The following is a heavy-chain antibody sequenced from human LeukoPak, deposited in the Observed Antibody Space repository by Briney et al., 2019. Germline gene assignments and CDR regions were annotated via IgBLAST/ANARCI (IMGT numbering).Heavy chain of an antibody. CDR1: GGSFSGYY. CDR3: ARGRQYQLLGAFDI. J-gene: IGHJ3*02. V-gene: IGHV4-34*01. D-gene: IGHD2-2*01. Sequence: PSETLPLTCAVYGGSFSGYYWSWTRQPPGKGLEWIGEINHSGSTNYNPSLKSRVTISVDTSKDQFSLKLSSVTAADTAVYYCARGRQYQLLGAFDIWGQGTMVTVSS. CDR2: INHSGST.